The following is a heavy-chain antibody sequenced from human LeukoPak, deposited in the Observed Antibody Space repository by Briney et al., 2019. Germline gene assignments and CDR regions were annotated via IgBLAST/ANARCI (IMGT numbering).Heavy chain of an antibody. J-gene: IGHJ4*02. CDR3: GKAFPPRHVAAAGDY. V-gene: IGHV3-21*06. CDR2: ISYMGDHR. Sequence: PGGSLRLSCTASGFTFSDCDMNWFRQAPGKGLQWVSSISYMGDHRYYADSAKGRFTISRDNAKNSLYLQMDNLRADDTAVYYCGKAFPPRHVAAAGDYWGQGTLVTVSS. CDR1: GFTFSDCD. D-gene: IGHD6-25*01.